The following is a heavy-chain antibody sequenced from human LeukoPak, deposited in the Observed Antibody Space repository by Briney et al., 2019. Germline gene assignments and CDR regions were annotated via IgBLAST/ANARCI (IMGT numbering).Heavy chain of an antibody. CDR2: IYHSGST. Sequence: SETLSLTCTVSGYSISSGYYWGWIRQPPGKGLEWIGSIYHSGSTYYNPPLKSRVTMSVDTSKKQFSLKLSSVTAADTAVYYCARVRGSSGSYEYYHYMDVWGKGTTVTISS. CDR3: ARVRGSSGSYEYYHYMDV. CDR1: GYSISSGYY. V-gene: IGHV4-38-2*02. D-gene: IGHD1-26*01. J-gene: IGHJ6*03.